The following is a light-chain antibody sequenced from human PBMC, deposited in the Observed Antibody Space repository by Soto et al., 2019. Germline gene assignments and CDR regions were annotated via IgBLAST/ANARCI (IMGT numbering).Light chain of an antibody. J-gene: IGKJ2*01. CDR1: QAISNY. CDR3: QQLTT. V-gene: IGKV1-9*01. Sequence: EIQLTQSPSFLSASVGDRVTITCRASQAISNYFAWYQQKPGKAPRLLIYAVSTLQSGVPSRFSGSGSGTEFTLTISGLQPEDFATYYCQQLTTFGQGTQLEIK. CDR2: AVS.